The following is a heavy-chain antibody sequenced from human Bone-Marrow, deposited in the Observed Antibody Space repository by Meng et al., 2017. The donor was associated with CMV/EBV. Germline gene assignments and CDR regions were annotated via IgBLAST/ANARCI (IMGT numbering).Heavy chain of an antibody. D-gene: IGHD3-3*01. CDR2: INPSGGST. CDR1: GYIFTSYY. CDR3: ARSNYDFWSGYYPDY. Sequence: ASVKVSCKASGYIFTSYYMHWVRQAPGEGLEWMGIINPSGGSTSYAQKFQGRVSMTRDTSTGTLYMELSSLRSEDTAVYYCARSNYDFWSGYYPDYWGQGTLFTVSS. V-gene: IGHV1-46*01. J-gene: IGHJ4*02.